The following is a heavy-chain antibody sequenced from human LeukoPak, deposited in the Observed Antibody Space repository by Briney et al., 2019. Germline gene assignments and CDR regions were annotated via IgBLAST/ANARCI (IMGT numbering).Heavy chain of an antibody. D-gene: IGHD5-24*01. V-gene: IGHV3-7*03. Sequence: GGSLRLSCAASGLTLSSYWMTWVRQAPGEGLEWVANIKEDGSEKYYVDSVKGRFTISRDNAKNSLYLQMNSLRAEDTALYYCVKDLGPGSMATSPGFDYWGQGTLVTVSS. J-gene: IGHJ4*02. CDR1: GLTLSSYW. CDR3: VKDLGPGSMATSPGFDY. CDR2: IKEDGSEK.